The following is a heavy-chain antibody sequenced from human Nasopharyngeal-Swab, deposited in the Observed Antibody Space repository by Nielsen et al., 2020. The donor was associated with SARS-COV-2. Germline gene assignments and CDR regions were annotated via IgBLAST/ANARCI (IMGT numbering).Heavy chain of an antibody. V-gene: IGHV3-11*01. CDR2: ISSSGSTI. Sequence: GESLKISCAASGFTFSDYYMSWIRQAPGKGLEWVSYISSSGSTIYYADSVKGRFTISRDNAKNSLYLQMNSLRAEDTAVYYCVRVGGSYLTDYWGQGTLVTVSS. D-gene: IGHD1-26*01. CDR3: VRVGGSYLTDY. J-gene: IGHJ4*02. CDR1: GFTFSDYY.